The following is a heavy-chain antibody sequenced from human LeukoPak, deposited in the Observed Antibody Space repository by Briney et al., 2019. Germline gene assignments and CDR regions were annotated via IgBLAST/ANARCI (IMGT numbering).Heavy chain of an antibody. CDR1: GGSISSSSYY. Sequence: SETLSLTCTVSGGSISSSSYYWGWIRQPPGKGLEWIGSIYYSGSTYYNPSLKSRVTISVNTSKNQFSLKLSSVTAADTAVYYCARRLLWFGESFDYWGQGTLVTVSS. CDR2: IYYSGST. D-gene: IGHD3-10*01. J-gene: IGHJ4*02. CDR3: ARRLLWFGESFDY. V-gene: IGHV4-39*01.